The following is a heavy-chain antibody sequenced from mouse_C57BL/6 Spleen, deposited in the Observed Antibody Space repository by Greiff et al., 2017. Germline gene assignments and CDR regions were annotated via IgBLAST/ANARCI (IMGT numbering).Heavy chain of an antibody. Sequence: VQLQQPGAELVKPGASVKMSCKASGYTFTSYWITWVKQRPGQGLEWIGDIYPGSGSTNYNEKFKGKATLTVDTSSSTAYMQLSSLTSEDSAVYYCASPIYDGYYGAMDYWGQGTSVTVSS. D-gene: IGHD2-3*01. CDR1: GYTFTSYW. CDR3: ASPIYDGYYGAMDY. V-gene: IGHV1-55*01. CDR2: IYPGSGST. J-gene: IGHJ4*01.